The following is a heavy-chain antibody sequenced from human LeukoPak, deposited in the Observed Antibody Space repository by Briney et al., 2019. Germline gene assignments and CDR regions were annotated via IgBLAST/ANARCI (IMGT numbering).Heavy chain of an antibody. CDR3: ARGGDYDSSGYYYPLDY. Sequence: GGSLRLSCAASGFTFSSYSMNWVRQAPGKGLEWVSSISSSSSYIYYADSVKGRFTISRDYSKNTLYLQMNSLRAEDTAVYYCARGGDYDSSGYYYPLDYWGQGTLVTVSS. CDR1: GFTFSSYS. CDR2: ISSSSSYI. D-gene: IGHD3-22*01. V-gene: IGHV3-21*01. J-gene: IGHJ4*02.